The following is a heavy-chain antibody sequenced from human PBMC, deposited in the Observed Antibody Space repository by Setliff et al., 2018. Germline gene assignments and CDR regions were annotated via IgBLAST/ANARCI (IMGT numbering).Heavy chain of an antibody. V-gene: IGHV4-59*01. D-gene: IGHD2-8*01. J-gene: IGHJ4*02. CDR1: GGPISSYF. Sequence: SETLSLTCTVSGGPISSYFWSWIWQPPGKGLEWIGYISHLGITSYNPSLKSRATISVDTSKNQFSLQLTSVTSADTAVYFCARGGVLGTGDFDYWGQGTLVTVSS. CDR2: ISHLGIT. CDR3: ARGGVLGTGDFDY.